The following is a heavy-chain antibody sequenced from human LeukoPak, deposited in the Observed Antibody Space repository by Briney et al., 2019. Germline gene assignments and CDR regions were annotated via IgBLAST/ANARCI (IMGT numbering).Heavy chain of an antibody. CDR2: IYHSGST. D-gene: IGHD3-22*01. CDR3: ARVHSSGYYLDY. J-gene: IGHJ4*02. Sequence: SETLSLTCTVSGGSISSGGYYWSWLRQPPGKGLEWNGYIYHSGSTYYSPSLKSRVTISVDRSKNQFSLKLSSVTAADTAVYYCARVHSSGYYLDYWGQGTLVTVSS. CDR1: GGSISSGGYY. V-gene: IGHV4-30-2*01.